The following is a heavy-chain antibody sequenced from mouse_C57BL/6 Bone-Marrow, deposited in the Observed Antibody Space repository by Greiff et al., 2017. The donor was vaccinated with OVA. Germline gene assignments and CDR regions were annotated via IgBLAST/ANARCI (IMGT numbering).Heavy chain of an antibody. Sequence: LVKPGASVKISCKASGYAFSSSWMNWVKQRPGKGLEWIGRIYPGDGDTNYNGKFKGKATLTADKSSSTAYMQLSSLTSEDSAVYFCARYYDYDGGYLYFDVWGTGTTVTVSS. CDR3: ARYYDYDGGYLYFDV. V-gene: IGHV1-82*01. J-gene: IGHJ1*03. CDR2: IYPGDGDT. D-gene: IGHD2-4*01. CDR1: GYAFSSSW.